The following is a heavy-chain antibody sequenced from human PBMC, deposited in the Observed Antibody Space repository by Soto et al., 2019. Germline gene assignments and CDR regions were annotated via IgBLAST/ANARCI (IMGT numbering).Heavy chain of an antibody. V-gene: IGHV3-74*01. CDR3: ARGDRGAFDL. J-gene: IGHJ3*01. Sequence: EVQLVESGGGLVRPGGSLRLSCAASGFTFSYYWMHWVRQAPGKGLVWVSRIHSDGSSTTYADFVKGRFIISRDNARNTVDLQMNSVRVEDMGVYYCARGDRGAFDLWGQGTVVTVSS. CDR1: GFTFSYYW. D-gene: IGHD1-26*01. CDR2: IHSDGSST.